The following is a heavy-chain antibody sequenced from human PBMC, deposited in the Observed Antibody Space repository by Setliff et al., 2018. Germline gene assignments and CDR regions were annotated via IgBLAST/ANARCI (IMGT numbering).Heavy chain of an antibody. CDR1: GASISSGSNY. V-gene: IGHV4-61*09. Sequence: SETLSLTCSVSGASISSGSNYWSWIRQPAGKGVEWIGHILSSGGTNYNPSLKNRVSISLDTSKNQFSLNLNSVTAADTAVYFCARDTPHDPVSSNWYRNSFDPWGQGILVTVSS. D-gene: IGHD6-13*01. J-gene: IGHJ5*02. CDR2: ILSSGGT. CDR3: ARDTPHDPVSSNWYRNSFDP.